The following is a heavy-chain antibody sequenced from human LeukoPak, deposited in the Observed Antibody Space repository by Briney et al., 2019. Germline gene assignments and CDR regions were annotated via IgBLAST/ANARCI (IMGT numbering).Heavy chain of an antibody. Sequence: GGSLRLSCAASGFTFTNYAMSWVRQAPGKGPEWVSAISGSGGSTYYADSVKGWFTISRDNSKNTLYLQMNSLRAEDTAVYYCAKVTYGSGSYFDYWGQGTLVTVSS. J-gene: IGHJ4*02. D-gene: IGHD3-10*01. CDR2: ISGSGGST. V-gene: IGHV3-23*01. CDR3: AKVTYGSGSYFDY. CDR1: GFTFTNYA.